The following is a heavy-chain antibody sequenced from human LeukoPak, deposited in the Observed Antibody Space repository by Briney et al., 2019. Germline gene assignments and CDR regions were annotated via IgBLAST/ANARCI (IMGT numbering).Heavy chain of an antibody. Sequence: PGGSLRLSCAASGFTFSIYSINWVRQAPGKGLEWVSYISSSSSTIYYADSVKGRFTISRDNAKNSLYLQMNSLRAEDTAVYYCARGVTMIVVVDAFDIWGQGTMVTVSS. CDR3: ARGVTMIVVVDAFDI. CDR1: GFTFSIYS. J-gene: IGHJ3*02. CDR2: ISSSSSTI. D-gene: IGHD3-22*01. V-gene: IGHV3-48*01.